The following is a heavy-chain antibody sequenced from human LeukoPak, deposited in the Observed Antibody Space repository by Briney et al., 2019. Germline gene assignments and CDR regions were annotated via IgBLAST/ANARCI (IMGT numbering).Heavy chain of an antibody. CDR2: ISSSSSTK. J-gene: IGHJ3*02. CDR3: ARLMDRARRDAFDI. V-gene: IGHV3-48*01. CDR1: GFTFSIYS. Sequence: GGSLRLSCAASGFTFSIYSMNWVRQAPGKGLEWLSYISSSSSTKNYADSVKGRFTVSRDNAWNSLYLQMNSLRAEATAVYYCARLMDRARRDAFDIWGHGTMVTVSS. D-gene: IGHD2-2*03.